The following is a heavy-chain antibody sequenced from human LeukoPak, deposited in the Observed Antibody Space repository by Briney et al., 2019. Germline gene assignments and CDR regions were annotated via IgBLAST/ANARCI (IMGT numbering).Heavy chain of an antibody. CDR3: ARGYCSAGSCTLLDY. CDR1: GYTFTDYY. D-gene: IGHD2-15*01. J-gene: IGHJ4*02. CDR2: INPNSGGT. V-gene: IGHV1-2*02. Sequence: ASVKVSCKASGYTFTDYYMHWVRQAPGRGLEWMGWINPNSGGTNYAQKFQGRVAMARDTSISTAYLELSRLRSDDTAIYYCARGYCSAGSCTLLDYWGQGTLVTVSS.